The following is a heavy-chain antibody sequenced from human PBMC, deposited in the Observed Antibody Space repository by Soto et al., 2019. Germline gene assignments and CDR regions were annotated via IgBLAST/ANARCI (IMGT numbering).Heavy chain of an antibody. J-gene: IGHJ4*02. CDR2: MYYTGDT. D-gene: IGHD2-21*01. CDR1: GGSISGGGHY. V-gene: IGHV4-31*03. Sequence: QVQLQESGPGLVRPSQTLSLTSTVSGGSISGGGHYWSWIRQPPGKGLEWIGFMYYTGDTYYNPSLKSRLSISVDTSMNQFSLELTSVTAADTAVYYCASSDTYYFFDYWGLGTLVTVSS. CDR3: ASSDTYYFFDY.